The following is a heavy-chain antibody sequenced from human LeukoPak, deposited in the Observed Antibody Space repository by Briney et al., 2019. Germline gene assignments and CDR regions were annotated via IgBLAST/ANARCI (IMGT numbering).Heavy chain of an antibody. J-gene: IGHJ5*02. D-gene: IGHD6-13*01. Sequence: GESLKISCKGSGYSFTSYWIGWVRQMPGKGLEWMGIIYPGDSDIRYSPSFQGQVTISADKSISTAYLQWSSLKASDTAMYYCARRDMAAAGTPYNWFDPWGQGTLVTVSS. CDR3: ARRDMAAAGTPYNWFDP. CDR2: IYPGDSDI. V-gene: IGHV5-51*01. CDR1: GYSFTSYW.